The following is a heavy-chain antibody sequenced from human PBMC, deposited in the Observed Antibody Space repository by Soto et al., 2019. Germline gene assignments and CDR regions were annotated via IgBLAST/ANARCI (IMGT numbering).Heavy chain of an antibody. CDR3: ARGPYYYYSSGYYH. Sequence: SETLSLTCAVQGGSFSGYIWTWIRQPPGKGLQWIGQINHSGSTYYNPSLKSRVTISLYPSNDQFSLELDSVTAADTAVYYCARGPYYYYSSGYYHWGQGTLVTVSS. CDR1: GGSFSGYI. CDR2: INHSGST. D-gene: IGHD3-22*01. J-gene: IGHJ5*02. V-gene: IGHV4-34*01.